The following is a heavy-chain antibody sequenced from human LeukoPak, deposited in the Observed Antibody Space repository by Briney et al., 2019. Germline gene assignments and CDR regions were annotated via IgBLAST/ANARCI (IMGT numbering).Heavy chain of an antibody. CDR1: GFTVSSNY. Sequence: GGSLRLSCAASGFTVSSNYMSWVRQAPGKGLEWVSVIYSGGSTYYADSVKGRFTISRDNSKNTLYLQMGSLRAEDMAVYYCARDVGPAYSSSWQWFDPWGQGTLVTVSS. V-gene: IGHV3-53*05. CDR2: IYSGGST. CDR3: ARDVGPAYSSSWQWFDP. J-gene: IGHJ5*02. D-gene: IGHD6-13*01.